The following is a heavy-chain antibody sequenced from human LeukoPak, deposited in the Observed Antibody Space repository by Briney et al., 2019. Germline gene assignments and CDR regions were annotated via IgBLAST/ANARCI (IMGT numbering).Heavy chain of an antibody. V-gene: IGHV3-9*01. J-gene: IGHJ3*02. CDR1: GFTFDDYA. D-gene: IGHD6-19*01. Sequence: GGPLRLSCAASGFTFDDYAMHWVRQAPGKGLEWVSGISWNSGSIGYADSVRGRFTISRDNAKNSLYLQMNSLRAEDTALYYCAKDRSVEGAFDIWGQGTMVTVSS. CDR3: AKDRSVEGAFDI. CDR2: ISWNSGSI.